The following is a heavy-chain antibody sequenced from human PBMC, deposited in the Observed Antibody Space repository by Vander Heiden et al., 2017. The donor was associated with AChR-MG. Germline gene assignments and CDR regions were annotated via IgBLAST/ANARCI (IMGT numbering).Heavy chain of an antibody. CDR1: GYTFTGYY. D-gene: IGHD2-2*01. CDR3: ARGRYCSSTSCYPYYYYGMDV. V-gene: IGHV1-2*04. CDR2: INPNSGGT. Sequence: QVQLVQSGAEVKKPGASVKVSCKASGYTFTGYYMHWVRQASGQGLEWMGWINPNSGGTNYAQKFQGWVTMTRDTSISTAYMELSRLRSDDTAVYYCARGRYCSSTSCYPYYYYGMDVWGQGTTVTVSS. J-gene: IGHJ6*02.